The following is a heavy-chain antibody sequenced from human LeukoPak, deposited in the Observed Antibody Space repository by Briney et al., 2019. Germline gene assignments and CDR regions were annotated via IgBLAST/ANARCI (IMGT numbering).Heavy chain of an antibody. CDR3: AKDRSDAFDI. J-gene: IGHJ3*02. V-gene: IGHV4-59*01. CDR1: GDSISSYH. Sequence: SETLSLTGTVSGDSISSYHWSWIRQPPGKGLEWIGYIYYSGSTNYNPSLKSRVTILVDTSKNQFSLKLSSVTAADTAVYYCAKDRSDAFDIWGQGTMVTVSS. CDR2: IYYSGST. D-gene: IGHD1-26*01.